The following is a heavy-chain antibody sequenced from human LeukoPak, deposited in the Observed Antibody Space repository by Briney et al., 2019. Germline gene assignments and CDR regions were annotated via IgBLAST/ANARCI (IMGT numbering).Heavy chain of an antibody. J-gene: IGHJ5*02. V-gene: IGHV1-2*02. CDR3: ARGRSGGGYDWDSWFDP. CDR1: GYIFTGYY. CDR2: INPNSGGT. Sequence: EASVKVSCKASGYIFTGYYMHWVRQAPGQGLEWMGWINPNSGGTNYAQKFQGRVTMTRDTSISTAYMELSRLGSDDTAVYYCARGRSGGGYDWDSWFDPWGQGTLVTVSS. D-gene: IGHD5-12*01.